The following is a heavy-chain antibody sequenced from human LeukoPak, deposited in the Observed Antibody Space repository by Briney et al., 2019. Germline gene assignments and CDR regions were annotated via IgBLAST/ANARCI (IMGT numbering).Heavy chain of an antibody. Sequence: SETLSLTCAVSDDSFSSHYWTWIRQPPGKGLEWIGYISYIGSTNYNPSLKSRVTISIDTSKNQFSLKLSSVTAADTAVYYCARDLVTVTKGIDIWGQGTMVSVSS. CDR1: DDSFSSHY. CDR3: ARDLVTVTKGIDI. V-gene: IGHV4-59*11. D-gene: IGHD4-17*01. J-gene: IGHJ3*02. CDR2: ISYIGST.